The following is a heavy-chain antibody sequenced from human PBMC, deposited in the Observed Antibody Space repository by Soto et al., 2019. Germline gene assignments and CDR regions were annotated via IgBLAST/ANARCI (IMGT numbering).Heavy chain of an antibody. CDR3: ARGPILLWFGELYFDY. J-gene: IGHJ4*02. V-gene: IGHV1-8*01. D-gene: IGHD3-10*01. CDR1: GYTFTSYD. CDR2: MNPNSGNT. Sequence: ASVKVSCKASGYTFTSYDINWVRQATGQGLEWMGWMNPNSGNTGYAQKFQGRVTMTRNTSISTAYMELSSLRSEDTAVYYCARGPILLWFGELYFDYWGQGTLVTVSS.